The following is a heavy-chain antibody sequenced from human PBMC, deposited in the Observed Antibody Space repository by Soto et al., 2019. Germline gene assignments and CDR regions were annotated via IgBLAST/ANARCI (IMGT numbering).Heavy chain of an antibody. CDR2: INPSGGST. J-gene: IGHJ5*02. D-gene: IGHD3-3*01. V-gene: IGHV1-46*01. CDR3: ARGEAITIFGVVTANWFDP. Sequence: QVQLVQSGAEVKKPGASVKVSCKASGYTFTSYYMHWVRQAPGQGLEWMGIINPSGGSTSYAQKFQGRVTMTRDTSTGTVYMELSSLRSEDTAVYYCARGEAITIFGVVTANWFDPWGQGTLVTVSS. CDR1: GYTFTSYY.